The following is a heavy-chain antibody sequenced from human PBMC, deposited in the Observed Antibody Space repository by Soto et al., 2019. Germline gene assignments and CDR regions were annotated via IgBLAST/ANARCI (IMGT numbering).Heavy chain of an antibody. CDR3: AKIIYYYDSSGYPDY. CDR1: GFTFSSYG. CDR2: ISYDGSNK. J-gene: IGHJ4*02. Sequence: GGSLRLSCAASGFTFSSYGMHWVRQAPGKGLEWVAVISYDGSNKYYADSVKGRFTISRDNSKNTLYLQMNSLRAEDTAVYYCAKIIYYYDSSGYPDYWGQGTLVTVSS. V-gene: IGHV3-30*18. D-gene: IGHD3-22*01.